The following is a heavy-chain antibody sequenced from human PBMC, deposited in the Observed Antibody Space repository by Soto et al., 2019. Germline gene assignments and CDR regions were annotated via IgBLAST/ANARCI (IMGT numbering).Heavy chain of an antibody. J-gene: IGHJ5*02. D-gene: IGHD2-2*01. V-gene: IGHV4-31*03. CDR3: ARDIGVPAAAADAAHWFDP. CDR1: GDSISSGGYY. Sequence: PSETLSLTCTVSGDSISSGGYYWSWIRQHPGKGLEWIGYIYYSGSTYYNPSLKSRVTISVDTSKNQFSLKLSSVTAADTAVYYCARDIGVPAAAADAAHWFDPWGQGTLVTVSS. CDR2: IYYSGST.